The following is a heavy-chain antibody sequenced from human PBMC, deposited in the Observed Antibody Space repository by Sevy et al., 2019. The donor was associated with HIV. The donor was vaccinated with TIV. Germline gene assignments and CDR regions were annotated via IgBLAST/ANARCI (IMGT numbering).Heavy chain of an antibody. CDR2: IWNGGNT. CDR1: GGSISSAYY. CDR3: ARTPLVRGIISIFDI. J-gene: IGHJ3*02. V-gene: IGHV4-38-2*02. Sequence: SQTLSLTCTVSGGSISSAYYWGWIRQPPGKGLEWIGSIWNGGNTYYNPSLKSRVAISVDTSKKQFSLMLSAVTAADTAVYYCARTPLVRGIISIFDIWGQGTRVTVSS. D-gene: IGHD3-10*01.